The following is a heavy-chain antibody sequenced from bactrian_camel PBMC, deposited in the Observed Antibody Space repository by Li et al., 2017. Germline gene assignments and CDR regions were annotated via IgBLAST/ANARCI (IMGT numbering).Heavy chain of an antibody. CDR3: AASRPELNYDCYSSSWAIEYNY. CDR1: GIIPC. CDR2: IDRDGST. Sequence: HVQLVESGGGSVQAGGSLRLSCVASGIIPCMGWFRQTPEKEQREGVAHIDRDGSTTYTDSVKGRFTISEDSAKNILYLQMHSLKPEDTAVYYCAASRPELNYDCYSSSWAIEYNYWGQGTQVTVS. V-gene: IGHV3S53*01. D-gene: IGHD4*01. J-gene: IGHJ4*01.